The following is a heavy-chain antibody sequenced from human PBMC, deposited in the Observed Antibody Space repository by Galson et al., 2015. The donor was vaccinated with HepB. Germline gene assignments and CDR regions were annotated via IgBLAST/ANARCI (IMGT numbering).Heavy chain of an antibody. J-gene: IGHJ4*02. CDR2: IYDGGST. D-gene: IGHD4-23*01. Sequence: SETLSLTCSVSGGSISSHYWGWMRQPPGKGLEWIGHIYDGGSTNYDPSLKSRVTMSTDTSNNQFSLKLSSVTAADTAVYHCARQKGNKMPFDYWGRGTLVTVSS. V-gene: IGHV4-59*08. CDR3: ARQKGNKMPFDY. CDR1: GGSISSHY.